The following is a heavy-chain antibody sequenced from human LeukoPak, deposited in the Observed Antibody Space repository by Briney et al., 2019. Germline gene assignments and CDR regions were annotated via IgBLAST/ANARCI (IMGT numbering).Heavy chain of an antibody. CDR2: IKQDGSEK. Sequence: GGSLRLSCAVSGLTFSSYWMSWVRQAPGKGLEWVANIKQDGSEKYYVDSVKGRFTISRDNAKNSLYLQMNSLRAEDTAVYYCAREAPYLIRQQLVRLLDFWGQGTLVTVSS. CDR3: AREAPYLIRQQLVRLLDF. CDR1: GLTFSSYW. V-gene: IGHV3-7*01. D-gene: IGHD1-1*01. J-gene: IGHJ4*02.